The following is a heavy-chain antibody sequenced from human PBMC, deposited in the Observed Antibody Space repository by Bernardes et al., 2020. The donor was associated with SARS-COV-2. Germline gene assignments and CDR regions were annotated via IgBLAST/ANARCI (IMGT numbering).Heavy chain of an antibody. CDR1: GFTFSSYA. CDR3: ARGLFLEWLPIDY. J-gene: IGHJ4*02. CDR2: ISYDGSNK. Sequence: GSLRLSCAASGFTFSSYAMHWVRQAPGKGLEWVAVISYDGSNKYYADSVKGRFTISRDNSKNTLYLQMNSLRAEDTAVYYCARGLFLEWLPIDYWGQGTLVTVSS. D-gene: IGHD3-3*01. V-gene: IGHV3-30*04.